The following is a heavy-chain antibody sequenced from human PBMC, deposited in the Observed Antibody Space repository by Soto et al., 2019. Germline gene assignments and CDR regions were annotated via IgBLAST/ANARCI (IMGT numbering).Heavy chain of an antibody. CDR1: GYTFPTYG. CDR3: ARVQLLPNSAADF. J-gene: IGHJ4*02. V-gene: IGHV1-18*04. D-gene: IGHD3-10*01. Sequence: ASVKVYCKTSGYTFPTYGIIWVRQAPGEQLEWLGWISARNGDTKYAQGFQGRVTLTTDTSTSTAYMELMTLRSDDTAVYFCARVQLLPNSAADFWGQGTLVTVSS. CDR2: ISARNGDT.